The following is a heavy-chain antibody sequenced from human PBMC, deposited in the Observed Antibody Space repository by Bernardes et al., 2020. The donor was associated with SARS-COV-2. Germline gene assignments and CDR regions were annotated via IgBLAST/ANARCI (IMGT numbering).Heavy chain of an antibody. CDR1: GYTFTGYY. V-gene: IGHV1-2*02. J-gene: IGHJ3*02. Sequence: ASVEVSCKASGYTFTGYYMHWVRQAPGQGLEWMGWINPNSGGTNYAQKFQGRVTMTRDTSISTAYMELSRLRSDDTAVYYCARDLGYTIFGVVIEDAFDIWGQGTMVTVSS. CDR2: INPNSGGT. CDR3: ARDLGYTIFGVVIEDAFDI. D-gene: IGHD3-3*01.